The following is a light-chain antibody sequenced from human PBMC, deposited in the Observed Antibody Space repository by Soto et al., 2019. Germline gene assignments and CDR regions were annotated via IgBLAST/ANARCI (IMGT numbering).Light chain of an antibody. CDR3: KQFNSPIT. V-gene: IGKV1-5*01. Sequence: DIQMAQSPCTLAASVGDGVTITCRASQMIRSWLAWYQQKPGKAPKLLIYDASSLESGLPSRFSGSGSAKESTLTVSRLQPDDFATYYRKQFNSPITFGQGTRLEIK. CDR2: DAS. J-gene: IGKJ5*01. CDR1: QMIRSW.